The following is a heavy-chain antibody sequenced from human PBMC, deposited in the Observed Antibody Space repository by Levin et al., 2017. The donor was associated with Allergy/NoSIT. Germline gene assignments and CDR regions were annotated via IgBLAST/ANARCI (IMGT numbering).Heavy chain of an antibody. V-gene: IGHV3-48*03. CDR2: ISSTGSTI. D-gene: IGHD3-3*01. J-gene: IGHJ4*02. CDR1: GFTFSSYE. Sequence: LSLTRAASGFTFSSYEMNWVRRAPGKGLEWVSYISSTGSTIYSADSVKGRFTISRDNAKNSLYLHMNSLRAEDTAVYYCARQLGNFWSGYNYFDYWGQGTLVTVSS. CDR3: ARQLGNFWSGYNYFDY.